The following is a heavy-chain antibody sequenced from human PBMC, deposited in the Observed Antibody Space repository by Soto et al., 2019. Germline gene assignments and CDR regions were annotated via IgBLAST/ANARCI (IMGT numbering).Heavy chain of an antibody. V-gene: IGHV4-39*01. J-gene: IGHJ6*02. CDR3: ARENYAFSSGYCSPGHYYGMDV. CDR2: IYYSGST. Sequence: PSETLSLTCTVSGGSISSSSYYWGCIRKPPWKGLESIGSIYYSGSTYYNPSLKIRFTISVYTSKNQFSLKLSSVTAADTAVYYRARENYAFSSGYCSPGHYYGMDVWGQGTTVTVSS. D-gene: IGHD3-3*01. CDR1: GGSISSSSYY.